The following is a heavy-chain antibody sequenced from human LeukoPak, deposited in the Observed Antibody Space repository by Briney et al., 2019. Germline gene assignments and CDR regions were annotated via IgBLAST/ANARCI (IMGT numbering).Heavy chain of an antibody. D-gene: IGHD3-9*01. CDR2: IWYDGSNK. Sequence: GGSLRLSCAASGFTFSSYGMHWVRQAPGKGLEWVAVIWYDGSNKYYADSVKGRFTISRDNSKNTLYLQMNSLRAEDTAVYYCSRERIILNDWLLWTVDYWGPGTLVTVSS. CDR1: GFTFSSYG. CDR3: SRERIILNDWLLWTVDY. V-gene: IGHV3-33*01. J-gene: IGHJ4*02.